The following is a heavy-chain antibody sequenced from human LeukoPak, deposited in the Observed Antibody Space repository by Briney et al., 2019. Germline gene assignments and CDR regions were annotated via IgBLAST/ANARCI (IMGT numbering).Heavy chain of an antibody. CDR2: INPNSGGT. Sequence: ASVKVSCKASGYTFTGYYMHWVRQAPGQGLEWMGRINPNSGGTNYAQKFQGRVTTTRDTSISTAYMELSRLRSDDTAVYYCARSGWSSSWYGHYYYYMDVWGKGTTVTVSS. D-gene: IGHD6-13*01. CDR1: GYTFTGYY. J-gene: IGHJ6*03. CDR3: ARSGWSSSWYGHYYYYMDV. V-gene: IGHV1-2*06.